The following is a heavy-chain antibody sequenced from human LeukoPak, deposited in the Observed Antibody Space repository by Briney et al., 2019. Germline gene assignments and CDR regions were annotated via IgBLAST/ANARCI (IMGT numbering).Heavy chain of an antibody. CDR2: INSDGTST. CDR1: GFTFTSYW. J-gene: IGHJ4*02. Sequence: HPGGSLRLSCAASGFTFTSYWMHWVRQAPGKGLVWVSRINSDGTSTAYADSVKGRFTISRDNAKNMLYLQMNSLRVDDTAVYYCVRGAPFDYWGQGTLLAASS. D-gene: IGHD1-26*01. CDR3: VRGAPFDY. V-gene: IGHV3-74*01.